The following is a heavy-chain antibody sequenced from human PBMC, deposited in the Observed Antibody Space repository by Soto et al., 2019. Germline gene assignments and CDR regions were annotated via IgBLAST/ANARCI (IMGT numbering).Heavy chain of an antibody. V-gene: IGHV3-30-3*01. Sequence: QVQLVESGGGVVQPGRSLRLSCAASGFTFSSYAMHWVRQAPGKGLEWVAVISYDGSNKYYADSVKGRFTISRDNSKNTPYLQMNSLRAEDTAVYYCARVGGYDFWSGPRGDGMDVWGQGTTVTVSS. J-gene: IGHJ6*02. D-gene: IGHD3-3*01. CDR1: GFTFSSYA. CDR2: ISYDGSNK. CDR3: ARVGGYDFWSGPRGDGMDV.